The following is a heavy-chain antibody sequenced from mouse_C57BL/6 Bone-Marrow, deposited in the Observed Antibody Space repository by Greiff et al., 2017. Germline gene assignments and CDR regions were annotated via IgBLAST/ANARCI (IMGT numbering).Heavy chain of an antibody. V-gene: IGHV1-39*01. CDR2: INPNYGTT. CDR1: GYSFTDYN. J-gene: IGHJ1*03. CDR3: ARSSRRVVRGDFDV. D-gene: IGHD1-1*01. Sequence: EVQLQQSGPELVKPGASVKLSCKASGYSFTDYNMNWVKQSNGKSLEWIGVINPNYGTTSYNQKFKGKATLTVDQSSSTAYMQLNSLTSEDSAVYYCARSSRRVVRGDFDVWGTGTTVTVSS.